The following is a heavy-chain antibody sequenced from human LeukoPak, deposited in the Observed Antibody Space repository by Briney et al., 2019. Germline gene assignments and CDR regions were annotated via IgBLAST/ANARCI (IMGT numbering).Heavy chain of an antibody. V-gene: IGHV4-59*01. CDR1: GGSIRSYS. Sequence: SETLSLTCTVSGGSIRSYSLSWIRQPPGKGLEWIGYIYYSGTTNNNPLLKSRVTISVDTSKNQFSLNLSSVTAADTAVYYCARSSGWLAQFDYWGQGTLVTVSS. J-gene: IGHJ4*02. CDR3: ARSSGWLAQFDY. D-gene: IGHD6-19*01. CDR2: IYYSGTT.